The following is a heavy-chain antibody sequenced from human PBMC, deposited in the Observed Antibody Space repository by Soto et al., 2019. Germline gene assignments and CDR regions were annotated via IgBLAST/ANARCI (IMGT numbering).Heavy chain of an antibody. CDR2: INSDGSSI. J-gene: IGHJ6*02. CDR3: AREEIHGYVLRGMEV. Sequence: EVQLVESGGGLVQPGGSVRLSCAASKFTITSYWMHWVRQAPGKGLVWVSRINSDGSSISYADAVKGRFTISRDNDKNTHYRQMNSLIVDDTAVYYCAREEIHGYVLRGMEVWGQGTTVTVFS. V-gene: IGHV3-74*01. D-gene: IGHD3-16*01. CDR1: KFTITSYW.